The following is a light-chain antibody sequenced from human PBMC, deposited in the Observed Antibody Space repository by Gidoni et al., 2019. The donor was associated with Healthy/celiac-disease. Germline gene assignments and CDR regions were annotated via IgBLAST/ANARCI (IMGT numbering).Light chain of an antibody. CDR3: CPGV. Sequence: QSALTQPASVSGSPGQSITISCTGTISDVGSYNLVSWYQQHPGKAPKLMIYEGSKRPSGVSNRFSGSKSGNTASLTISGLQAEDEADYYCCPGVFGGGTKLTVL. CDR2: EGS. V-gene: IGLV2-23*01. CDR1: ISDVGSYNL. J-gene: IGLJ3*02.